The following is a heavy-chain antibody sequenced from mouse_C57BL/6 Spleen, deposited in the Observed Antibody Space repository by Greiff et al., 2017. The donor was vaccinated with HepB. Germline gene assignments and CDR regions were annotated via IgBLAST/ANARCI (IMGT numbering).Heavy chain of an antibody. CDR2: IWRGGST. CDR3: ARKTHGAYYFDY. D-gene: IGHD1-1*02. J-gene: IGHJ2*01. Sequence: QVQLKQSGPGLVQPSQSLSITCTVSGFSLTSYGIHWVRQSPGKGLEWLGVIWRGGSTDYNAAFISRLSISKDNSKGQVFFKMNSLQADDTAIYYCARKTHGAYYFDYWGQGTTLTVSS. V-gene: IGHV2-2*01. CDR1: GFSLTSYG.